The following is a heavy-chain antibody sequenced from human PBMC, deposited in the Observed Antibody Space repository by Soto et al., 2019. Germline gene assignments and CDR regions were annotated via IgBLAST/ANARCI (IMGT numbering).Heavy chain of an antibody. Sequence: GASLRLSCASSGFAFRSYNSNWVRQAPGKGLEWVASISSGSSNIYYADSVKGRFTISRDNAKNSLYLQMDSLRAEDSAVYYCASATVVTATFDFWGQGT. V-gene: IGHV3-21*01. J-gene: IGHJ4*02. CDR3: ASATVVTATFDF. CDR2: ISSGSSNI. D-gene: IGHD2-21*02. CDR1: GFAFRSYN.